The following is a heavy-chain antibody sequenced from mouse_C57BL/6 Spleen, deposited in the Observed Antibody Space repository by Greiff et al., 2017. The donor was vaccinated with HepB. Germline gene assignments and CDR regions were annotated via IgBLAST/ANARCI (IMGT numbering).Heavy chain of an antibody. CDR2: ISDGGSYT. CDR3: ARVLHPYYFDY. V-gene: IGHV5-4*03. CDR1: GFTFSSSA. Sequence: EVKLVESGGGLVKPGGSLKLSCAASGFTFSSSAMSWVRQTPEKRLEWVATISDGGSYTYYPDNVKGRFTISRDNAKNNLYLQMSHLKSEDTAMYYCARVLHPYYFDYWGQGTTLTVSS. J-gene: IGHJ2*01. D-gene: IGHD2-10*01.